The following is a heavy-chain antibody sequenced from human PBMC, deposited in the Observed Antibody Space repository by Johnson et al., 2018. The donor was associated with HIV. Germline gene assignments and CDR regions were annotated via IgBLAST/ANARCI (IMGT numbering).Heavy chain of an antibody. D-gene: IGHD3-3*01. CDR1: GFTFSSYA. J-gene: IGHJ3*02. V-gene: IGHV3-30*04. CDR2: ISYDGSNK. CDR3: ARAGGIFGVEDAFDI. Sequence: QVQLVESGGGVVQPGGSLRLSCAASGFTFSSYAMHWVRQAPGKGLEWVAVISYDGSNKYYADSVKGRFTISRDNSKNTLYLQMNSLRAEDTAVYYCARAGGIFGVEDAFDIWGQGTMVTVSS.